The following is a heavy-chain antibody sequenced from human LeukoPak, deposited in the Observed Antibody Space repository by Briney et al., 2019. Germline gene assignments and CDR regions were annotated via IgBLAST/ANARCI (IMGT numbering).Heavy chain of an antibody. J-gene: IGHJ3*02. V-gene: IGHV3-21*01. CDR1: GFTFSSYS. D-gene: IGHD3-22*01. Sequence: GGPLRLSFAASGFTFSSYSMNWVRQAPGKGLEWVSSISSSSSYIYYADSVKGRFTISRDNAKNSLYLQMNSLRAEDTAVYYCARFYYDSSGYYGDALDIWGQGTMVTVSS. CDR2: ISSSSSYI. CDR3: ARFYYDSSGYYGDALDI.